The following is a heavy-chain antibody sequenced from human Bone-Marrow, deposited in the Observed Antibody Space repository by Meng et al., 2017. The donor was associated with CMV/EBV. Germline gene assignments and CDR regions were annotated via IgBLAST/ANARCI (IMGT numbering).Heavy chain of an antibody. V-gene: IGHV4-59*01. CDR1: GGSISPYH. CDR3: ARPTPLYCTNDACYHAFDI. CDR2: IYYTGIT. D-gene: IGHD2-8*01. Sequence: SETLSLTCTVSGGSISPYHWSWIRQPPGKGLEYIGYIYYTGITDYNPSLKTRLSLSVDTSRDQFSLKLTSVTAADTALYYCARPTPLYCTNDACYHAFDIWGQGTMVTVSS. J-gene: IGHJ3*02.